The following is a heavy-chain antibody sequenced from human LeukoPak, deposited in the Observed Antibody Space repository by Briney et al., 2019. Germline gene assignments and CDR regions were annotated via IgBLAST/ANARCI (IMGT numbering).Heavy chain of an antibody. CDR1: GGSISSYY. D-gene: IGHD2-15*01. V-gene: IGHV4-4*07. J-gene: IGHJ4*02. CDR2: IYTSGST. Sequence: PSETLSLTCTVSGGSISSYYWSWIRQPAGKGLEWIGRIYTSGSTNYNPSLKSRVTMSVDTSKNQFSLKLSSVTAADTAVYYCARAPRRPNCSGGSCYFDYWGQGTLVTVSS. CDR3: ARAPRRPNCSGGSCYFDY.